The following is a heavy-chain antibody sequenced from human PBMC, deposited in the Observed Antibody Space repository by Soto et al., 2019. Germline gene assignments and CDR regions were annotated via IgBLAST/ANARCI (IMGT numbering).Heavy chain of an antibody. J-gene: IGHJ3*02. CDR1: GYTFTGYY. Sequence: KVSCKASGYTFTGYYMHWVRQAPGQGLEWMGWINPNSGGTNYAQKFQGRVTMTRDTSISTAYMELSRLRSDDTAVYYRARDEYSSSSGAFDIWGQGTMVTVSS. V-gene: IGHV1-2*02. D-gene: IGHD6-6*01. CDR2: INPNSGGT. CDR3: ARDEYSSSSGAFDI.